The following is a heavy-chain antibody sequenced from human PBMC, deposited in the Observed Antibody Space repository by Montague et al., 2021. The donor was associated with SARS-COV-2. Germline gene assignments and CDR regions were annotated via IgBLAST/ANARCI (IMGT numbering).Heavy chain of an antibody. D-gene: IGHD3-9*01. CDR2: VLYNKGT. J-gene: IGHJ4*02. CDR1: GVSVTDYC. CDR3: VRHPHYDGLNGPPDF. V-gene: IGHV4-59*08. Sequence: SETLSLTCTVSGVSVTDYCWSWIRQPPGKGLEWVGDVLYNKGTNSNPSLTSRVAISVDTSKNQFSLRLTTVTAADTAFSYCVRHPHYDGLNGPPDFWDQGTLVTVSS.